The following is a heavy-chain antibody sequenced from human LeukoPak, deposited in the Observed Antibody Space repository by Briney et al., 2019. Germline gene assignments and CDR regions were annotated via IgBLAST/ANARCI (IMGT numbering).Heavy chain of an antibody. J-gene: IGHJ4*02. V-gene: IGHV3-21*01. CDR2: ISSSSSYI. CDR1: GFTFSSYS. CDR3: ASSDCSSTSCFTSYY. D-gene: IGHD2-2*01. Sequence: GGSLRLSCAASGFTFSSYSMNWVRQAPGKGLEWVSSISSSSSYIYYADSVKGRFTISRDNAKNSLYLQMNSLRAEDTAVYYCASSDCSSTSCFTSYYWGQGTLVTVSS.